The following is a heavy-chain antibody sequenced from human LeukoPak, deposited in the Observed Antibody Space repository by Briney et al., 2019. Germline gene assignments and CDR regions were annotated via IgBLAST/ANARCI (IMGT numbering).Heavy chain of an antibody. Sequence: GGSLRLSCAASGFTFSSYSMDSVRQAPGKGLGWVAFIRYDGSNKYYADSVKGRFTISRDNSKTTLYLQMNSLRAEATAVYYCAIGGIAAAGTFDYWGQGTLVTVSS. CDR3: AIGGIAAAGTFDY. V-gene: IGHV3-30*02. CDR1: GFTFSSYS. CDR2: IRYDGSNK. D-gene: IGHD6-13*01. J-gene: IGHJ4*02.